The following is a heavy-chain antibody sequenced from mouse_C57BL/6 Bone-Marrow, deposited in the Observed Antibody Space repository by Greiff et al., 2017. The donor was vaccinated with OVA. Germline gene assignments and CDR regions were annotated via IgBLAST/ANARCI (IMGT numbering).Heavy chain of an antibody. D-gene: IGHD2-1*01. V-gene: IGHV5-9-1*02. CDR1: GYTFSSYA. CDR2: ISSGGDYI. J-gene: IGHJ4*01. Sequence: EVKLMQSGEGLVKPGGSLKLSCAASGYTFSSYAMSWVRQTPEKRLEWVAYISSGGDYIYYADTVKGRFTISRDKARNTLYLQVSSLKSEDTAMYYCTSLIYYGNYEAMDYWGQGTTFTVSS. CDR3: TSLIYYGNYEAMDY.